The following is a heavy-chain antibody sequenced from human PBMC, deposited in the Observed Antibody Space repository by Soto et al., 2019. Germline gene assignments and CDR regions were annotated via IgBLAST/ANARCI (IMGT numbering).Heavy chain of an antibody. V-gene: IGHV1-3*01. J-gene: IGHJ4*02. CDR3: ARNQRIYDILTGYYKGPFDS. CDR2: INAGNGNT. CDR1: GYTFTSYA. D-gene: IGHD3-9*01. Sequence: ASVKVSCKASGYTFTSYAMHWVRQAPRQKLEWMGWINAGNGNTKYSQKFQGRVTITRDTSASTAYMDLTSVTAADKAVYYCARNQRIYDILTGYYKGPFDSWGQGTLVTVSS.